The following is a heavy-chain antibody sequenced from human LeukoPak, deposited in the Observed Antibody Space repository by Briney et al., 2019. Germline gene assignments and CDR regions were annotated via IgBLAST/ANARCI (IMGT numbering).Heavy chain of an antibody. Sequence: SVKVSCKASGGTSSSYAISWVRQAPGQGLEWMGGIIPIFGTANYAQKFQGRVTITADKSTSTAYMELSSLRSEDTAVYYCARRYSTSSVEDFDYWGQGTLVTVSS. CDR2: IIPIFGTA. J-gene: IGHJ4*02. CDR1: GGTSSSYA. CDR3: ARRYSTSSVEDFDY. V-gene: IGHV1-69*06. D-gene: IGHD6-6*01.